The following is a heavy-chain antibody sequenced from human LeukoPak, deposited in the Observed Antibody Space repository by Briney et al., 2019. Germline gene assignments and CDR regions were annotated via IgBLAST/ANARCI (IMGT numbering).Heavy chain of an antibody. J-gene: IGHJ5*02. V-gene: IGHV3-74*01. D-gene: IGHD3-16*01. CDR2: INSDGSST. CDR1: GFTFSTYW. CDR3: AREQKVITFGGVIGP. Sequence: PGGSLRLSSAASGFTFSTYWMHWVRQAPGKGLVWVSRINSDGSSTSSADSAKGRFTISRDNAKNTLYLQMNSLRAEDTAVYYCAREQKVITFGGVIGPWGQGTLVTVSS.